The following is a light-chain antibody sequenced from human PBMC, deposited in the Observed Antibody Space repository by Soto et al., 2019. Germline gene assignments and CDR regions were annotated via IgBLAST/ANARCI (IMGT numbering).Light chain of an antibody. CDR3: SSYTTSSTLV. V-gene: IGLV2-14*01. CDR1: SSDVGGYNY. CDR2: EVS. J-gene: IGLJ3*02. Sequence: SALTQPASVSGSPGHSITISCTGTSSDVGGYNYVSWYQQHPGKAPKLMIYEVSNRPSGVSNRFSGSKSGNTASLTISGLQAEDEADYYCSSYTTSSTLVFGGGTQLTVL.